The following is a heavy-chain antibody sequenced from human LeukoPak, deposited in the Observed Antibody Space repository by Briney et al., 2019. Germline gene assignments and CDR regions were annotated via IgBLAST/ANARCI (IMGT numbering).Heavy chain of an antibody. CDR2: ISAYNGNT. Sequence: SVKVSCKTSGYTFTTYAINWLRHAPGRGLEWMGWISAYNGNTKYAPNFQGRVSMTMDRSKTTAYMELRGLRSDDTALYYCARWRRYCHDRSCSKPEKDAFDVWGQGTMVTVSS. CDR3: ARWRRYCHDRSCSKPEKDAFDV. V-gene: IGHV1-18*01. J-gene: IGHJ3*01. CDR1: GYTFTTYA. D-gene: IGHD2-15*01.